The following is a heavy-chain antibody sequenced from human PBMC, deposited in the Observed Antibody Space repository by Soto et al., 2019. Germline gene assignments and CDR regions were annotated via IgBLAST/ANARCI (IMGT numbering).Heavy chain of an antibody. CDR2: IYHSGGT. Sequence: QLQLQESGSGLVKPSQTLSLTCAVSGGSISSGGYSWSCIRQPPGTGLEWIGYIYHSGGTYYDPALKSRVTISVDRSKNQCSLKLSSVTAADTAVYYCARVPGPWGQGSLVTVSS. CDR3: ARVPGP. V-gene: IGHV4-30-2*01. CDR1: GGSISSGGYS. J-gene: IGHJ5*02.